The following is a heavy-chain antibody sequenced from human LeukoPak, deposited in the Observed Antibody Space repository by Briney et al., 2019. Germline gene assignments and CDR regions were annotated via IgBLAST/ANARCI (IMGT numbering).Heavy chain of an antibody. J-gene: IGHJ6*02. CDR2: INHSGST. V-gene: IGHV4-34*01. CDR1: GGSFSGYY. CDR3: ASGILEYSSGWSQYGMDV. Sequence: SETLSLTCAVYGGSFSGYYWSWIRQPPGKGLEWIGEINHSGSTNYNPSLKSRVTISVDTSKNQFSLKLSSVTAADTAVYYCASGILEYSSGWSQYGMDVWGQGTTVTVSS. D-gene: IGHD6-19*01.